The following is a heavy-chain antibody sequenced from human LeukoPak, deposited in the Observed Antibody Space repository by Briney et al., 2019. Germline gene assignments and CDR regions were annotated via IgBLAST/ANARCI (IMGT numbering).Heavy chain of an antibody. V-gene: IGHV1-46*01. CDR1: GYSFTSYN. D-gene: IGHD4-17*01. J-gene: IGHJ6*03. CDR2: INPSGGNT. CDR3: ASAINVTTNLYYYYYMDV. Sequence: ASVTVSCKTSGYSFTSYNLHWVRQAPGQRLEWMGLINPSGGNTNYAQKFQGRVTMTRDTSTSTVYMELSSLKSEDTAVYYCASAINVTTNLYYYYYMDVWGKGTTVTVSS.